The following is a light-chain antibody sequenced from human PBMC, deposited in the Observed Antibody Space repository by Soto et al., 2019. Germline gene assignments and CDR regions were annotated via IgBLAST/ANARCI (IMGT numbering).Light chain of an antibody. CDR2: GAS. V-gene: IGKV3-20*01. Sequence: EIVLTQSPGTLSLSPGEGATLSCRASQSVSNNYLAWYQQKPGQAPRLLIYGASNRATGIPDRFSGSGSGTDFTLTISRLEPEDFAVYYCQQYGSSGTFGQGTKGDIK. CDR3: QQYGSSGT. CDR1: QSVSNNY. J-gene: IGKJ1*01.